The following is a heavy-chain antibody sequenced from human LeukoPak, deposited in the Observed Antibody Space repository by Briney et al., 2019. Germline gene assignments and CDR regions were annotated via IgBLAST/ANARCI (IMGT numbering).Heavy chain of an antibody. Sequence: GGSLRLSCAASGFTFSSYSMNWVRQAPGMGLEWVSSISSSSSYIYYADSVKGRFTISRDNAKNSLYLQMNSLRAEDTAVYYCARRTGVITPFFDYWGQGTLVTVSS. J-gene: IGHJ4*02. V-gene: IGHV3-21*01. CDR3: ARRTGVITPFFDY. D-gene: IGHD3-22*01. CDR1: GFTFSSYS. CDR2: ISSSSSYI.